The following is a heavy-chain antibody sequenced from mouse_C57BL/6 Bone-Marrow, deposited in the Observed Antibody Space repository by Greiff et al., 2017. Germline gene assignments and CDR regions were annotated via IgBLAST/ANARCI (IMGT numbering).Heavy chain of an antibody. CDR1: GFSLTSYG. CDR3: AKNSGGYDYDAWFAY. CDR2: IWRGGST. J-gene: IGHJ3*01. D-gene: IGHD2-4*01. Sequence: QVQLKQSGPGLVQPSQSLSITCTVSGFSLTSYGVHWVRQSPGKSLEWLGVIWRGGSTDYNAAFMSRLSITKDNSKSQVFFKMNSLQADDTAIYYCAKNSGGYDYDAWFAYWGQGTLVTVSA. V-gene: IGHV2-5*01.